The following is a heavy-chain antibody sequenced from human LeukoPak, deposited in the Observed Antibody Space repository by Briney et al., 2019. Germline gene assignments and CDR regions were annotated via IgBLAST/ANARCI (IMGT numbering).Heavy chain of an antibody. CDR3: ARGFHYDFWSGSYYFDY. V-gene: IGHV3-72*01. Sequence: PGGCLRLSCAASGFTFSDHYMDWVRQAPGKGLEWVGRITNKPKSYNTEYAASVKGRFTISRDDSKNSLYLQMNSLKTEDTAVYYCARGFHYDFWSGSYYFDYWGQGTLVTVSS. J-gene: IGHJ4*02. D-gene: IGHD3-3*01. CDR1: GFTFSDHY. CDR2: ITNKPKSYNT.